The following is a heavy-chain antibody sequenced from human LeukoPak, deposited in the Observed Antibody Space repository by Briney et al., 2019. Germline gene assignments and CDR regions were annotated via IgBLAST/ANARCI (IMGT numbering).Heavy chain of an antibody. J-gene: IGHJ4*02. D-gene: IGHD2-15*01. CDR3: AKDPNTYCSGGSCPNGY. V-gene: IGHV3-30*18. Sequence: GRSLRLSCAASGFTFSSYGMHWVRQAPGKGLEWVAVISYDGSNKYYADSVKGRFTIYRDNSKNTLYLQMNSLRAEDTAVYYCAKDPNTYCSGGSCPNGYWGQGTLVTVSS. CDR2: ISYDGSNK. CDR1: GFTFSSYG.